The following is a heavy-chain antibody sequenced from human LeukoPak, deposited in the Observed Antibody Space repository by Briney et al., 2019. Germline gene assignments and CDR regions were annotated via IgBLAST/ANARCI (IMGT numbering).Heavy chain of an antibody. CDR3: ARDRGCDIVIVPADIRPSTYSYYGLDV. CDR1: ESTVSNYA. D-gene: IGHD2-2*01. CDR2: ISGSGSST. Sequence: PGGSLRLSCVASESTVSNYAMSWVRQAPGKGLDWLSAISGSGSSTYYAEAVKGRFTISRDNSKNTLYLQMNSLRVEDTAVYYCARDRGCDIVIVPADIRPSTYSYYGLDVWGQGTTVTVSS. J-gene: IGHJ6*02. V-gene: IGHV3-23*01.